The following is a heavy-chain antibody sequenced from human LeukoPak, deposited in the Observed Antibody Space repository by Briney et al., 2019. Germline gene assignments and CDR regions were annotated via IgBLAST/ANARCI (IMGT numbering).Heavy chain of an antibody. CDR1: GFTFNNYQ. V-gene: IGHV3-48*03. Sequence: GGSLRLSCAASGFTFNNYQMNCVRQAPGKGLECISYISSSGRTIYYADSVKGRFTISRDNSKNTLYLQMNSLRAEDTAVYYCTGDLVGPATHCFDYWGQGTLVTVSS. CDR3: TGDLVGPATHCFDY. D-gene: IGHD2-8*02. J-gene: IGHJ4*02. CDR2: ISSSGRTI.